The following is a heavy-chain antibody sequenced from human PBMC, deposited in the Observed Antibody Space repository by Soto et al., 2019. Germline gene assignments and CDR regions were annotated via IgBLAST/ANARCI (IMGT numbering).Heavy chain of an antibody. CDR2: IKQDGSEK. CDR1: GFTFSSYW. V-gene: IGHV3-7*02. Sequence: EVQLVESGGGLVQPGGSLRLSCAASGFTFSSYWMSWVRQSQGKGLEWVANIKQDGSEKYYVDTVKGRFTISRDNAKNSLYLQMNSLRAEDTAVYYCSRVGEFLFDYWGQGTLVTVSS. D-gene: IGHD3-10*01. CDR3: SRVGEFLFDY. J-gene: IGHJ4*02.